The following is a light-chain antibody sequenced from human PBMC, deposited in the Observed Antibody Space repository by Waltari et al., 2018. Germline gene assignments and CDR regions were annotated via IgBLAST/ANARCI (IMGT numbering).Light chain of an antibody. V-gene: IGLV2-23*02. Sequence: QSALTQPASVSGSPGQSLAISCPGTRTAVGASNYVSWYQQHPGKAPKVIIYDVSKRPSGISSRFSGSKSDNTASLTISGLQAEDEADYFCYSFAGYTTFYVFGSGTKVTVL. J-gene: IGLJ1*01. CDR3: YSFAGYTTFYV. CDR2: DVS. CDR1: RTAVGASNY.